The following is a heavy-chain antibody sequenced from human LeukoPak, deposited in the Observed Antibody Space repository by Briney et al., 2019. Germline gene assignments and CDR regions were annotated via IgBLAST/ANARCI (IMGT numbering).Heavy chain of an antibody. D-gene: IGHD3-22*01. CDR3: AKFRDGSSPGGGFDP. CDR1: GFTFSTYA. V-gene: IGHV3-23*01. CDR2: IRIRGGST. J-gene: IGHJ5*02. Sequence: GGSLRLSCAAPGFTFSTYAMSWVRQAPGKGLDWVSGIRIRGGSTYYADSGKGRFTISGDNSKNTVYLQMNSLRAEDTAVYYCAKFRDGSSPGGGFDPWGQGTLVTASS.